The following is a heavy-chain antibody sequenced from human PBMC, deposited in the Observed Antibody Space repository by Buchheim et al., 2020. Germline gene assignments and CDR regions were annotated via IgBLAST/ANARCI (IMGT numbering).Heavy chain of an antibody. CDR3: ASYSYGYNYYYYYGMDV. CDR2: IDPSDSYT. Sequence: EVQLVQSGAEVKKPGESLRISCKGSGYSFTSYWISWVRQMPGEGLEWMGRIDPSDSYTNYSPSFQGHVTILADKSISTAYLRWSSLEASDTAMYYCASYSYGYNYYYYYGMDVGGQGTT. V-gene: IGHV5-10-1*03. J-gene: IGHJ6*02. CDR1: GYSFTSYW. D-gene: IGHD5-18*01.